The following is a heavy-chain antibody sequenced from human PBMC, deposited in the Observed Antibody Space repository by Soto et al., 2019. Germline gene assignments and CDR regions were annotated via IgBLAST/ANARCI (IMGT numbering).Heavy chain of an antibody. V-gene: IGHV4-39*07. Sequence: PSETLSLTCTVSGDSISNAICYWGWIRQPPGKGLEWIANIFYSGSTYYNPSLKSRVTISVDTSKNQFSLKLSSVTAADTAVYYCARGMTTVTTLDPWGQGTLVTVSS. CDR3: ARGMTTVTTLDP. D-gene: IGHD4-4*01. CDR1: GDSISNAICY. CDR2: IFYSGST. J-gene: IGHJ5*02.